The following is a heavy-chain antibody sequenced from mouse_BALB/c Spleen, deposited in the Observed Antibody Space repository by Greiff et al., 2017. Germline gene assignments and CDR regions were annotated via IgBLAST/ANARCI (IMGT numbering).Heavy chain of an antibody. J-gene: IGHJ4*01. D-gene: IGHD2-10*02. CDR3: AREYGKYALDY. CDR2: ISSGSSNT. V-gene: IGHV5-17*02. Sequence: EVKLMESGAGLVQPGGSRKLSCAASGFTFSSFGMHWVRQTPEKGLEWVAYISSGSSNTYYAETVKGNFTITRDNPQNTLYLQMTSLRSEDTAMYYCAREYGKYALDYWGQGTSVTVSS. CDR1: GFTFSSFG.